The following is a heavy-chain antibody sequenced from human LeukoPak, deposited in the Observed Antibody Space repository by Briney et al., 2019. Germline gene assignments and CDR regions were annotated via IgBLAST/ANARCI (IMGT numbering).Heavy chain of an antibody. CDR2: ISSSSSYI. D-gene: IGHD4-17*01. J-gene: IGHJ4*02. CDR3: ARDSHDYGDYVSFDY. CDR1: GFTFSSYS. Sequence: NPGGSLRLSCAASGFTFSSYSMNWVRQAPGKGLEWVSSISSSSSYIYYADSVKGRFTISRDNAKNSLYLQMNSLGAEDTAVYYCARDSHDYGDYVSFDYWGQGTLVTVSS. V-gene: IGHV3-21*01.